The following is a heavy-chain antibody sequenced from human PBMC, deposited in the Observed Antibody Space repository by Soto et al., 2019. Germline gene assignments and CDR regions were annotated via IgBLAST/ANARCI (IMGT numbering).Heavy chain of an antibody. CDR3: ARVPDY. Sequence: ENLDLSISFSAGSITTYYWSWIRQPPVKGLEWIGYIHHSGSANYNPSLKSRVNLSVDTSKNQFSLKLTSVTAADTAVYYCARVPDYWGQGILVTVS. D-gene: IGHD2-2*01. J-gene: IGHJ4*02. CDR2: IHHSGSA. V-gene: IGHV4-59*01. CDR1: AGSITTYY.